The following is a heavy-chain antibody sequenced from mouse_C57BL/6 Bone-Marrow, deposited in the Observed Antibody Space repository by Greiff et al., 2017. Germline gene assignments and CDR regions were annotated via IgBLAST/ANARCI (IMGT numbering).Heavy chain of an antibody. Sequence: EVKLMESGPVLVKPGASVKMSCKASGYTFTDYYMNWVKQSHGKSLEWIGVINPYNGGTSYNQKFKGKATLTVDKSSSTAYMELNSLTSEDSAVYYCARGLHAYWGQGTLVTVSA. CDR2: INPYNGGT. J-gene: IGHJ3*01. CDR1: GYTFTDYY. CDR3: ARGLHAY. D-gene: IGHD2-2*01. V-gene: IGHV1-19*01.